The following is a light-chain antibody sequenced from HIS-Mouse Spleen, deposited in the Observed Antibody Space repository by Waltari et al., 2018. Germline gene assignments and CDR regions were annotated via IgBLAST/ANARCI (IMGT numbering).Light chain of an antibody. CDR3: CSYAGSYTWV. Sequence: QSALTQPRSVSGSPGQSVTISCTGTSSDVGGYNYGSWYQPHPGKAPKLMIYDVRKRPSGVPDRFSGSKSGNTASLTISGLQAEDEADYYCCSYAGSYTWVFGGGTKLTVL. CDR1: SSDVGGYNY. J-gene: IGLJ3*02. CDR2: DVR. V-gene: IGLV2-11*01.